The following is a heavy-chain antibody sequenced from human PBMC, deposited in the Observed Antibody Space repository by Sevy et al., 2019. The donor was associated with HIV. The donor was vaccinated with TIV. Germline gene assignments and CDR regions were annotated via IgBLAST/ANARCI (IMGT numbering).Heavy chain of an antibody. CDR1: GYTFITYY. CDR2: IDPSGST. V-gene: IGHV1-46*01. CDR3: ARDRDLSGSYLEYYYYAMDV. Sequence: ASVKVSCKASGYTFITYYVHWVRQAPGQGLEWMGLIDPSGSTRNAQKFQGRVSMTGDTSTTTVYMELSSLTSEDTAVYDCARDRDLSGSYLEYYYYAMDVWGQGTTVTVSS. D-gene: IGHD1-26*01. J-gene: IGHJ6*02.